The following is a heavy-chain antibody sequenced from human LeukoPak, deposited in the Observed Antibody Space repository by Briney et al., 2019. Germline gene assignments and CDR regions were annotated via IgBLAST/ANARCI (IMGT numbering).Heavy chain of an antibody. J-gene: IGHJ4*02. V-gene: IGHV3-30*18. CDR2: ISHDGSNK. D-gene: IGHD6-19*01. CDR1: GFTFSSYG. Sequence: PGGSLRLSCAASGFTFSSYGMHWVRQAPGKGLEWVAVISHDGSNKYYADSVKGRFTISRDNSKNTLYLQMNSLRAEDTAVYYCAKGGAVVPYWGQGTLVTVSS. CDR3: AKGGAVVPY.